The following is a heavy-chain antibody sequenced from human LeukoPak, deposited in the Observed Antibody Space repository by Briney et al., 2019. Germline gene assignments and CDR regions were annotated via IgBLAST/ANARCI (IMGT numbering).Heavy chain of an antibody. CDR3: ARGSVVVSAADNWFDP. CDR1: GFTFSSYS. V-gene: IGHV3-21*01. Sequence: GGSLRLSCAASGFTFSSYSMNWVRQAPGKGLEWVSSISTSSSYIYYADSVKGRFTISRDNARNSLSLQMNSLRAEDTAVYYCARGSVVVSAADNWFDPWGQGTLVTVSS. CDR2: ISTSSSYI. D-gene: IGHD2-2*01. J-gene: IGHJ5*02.